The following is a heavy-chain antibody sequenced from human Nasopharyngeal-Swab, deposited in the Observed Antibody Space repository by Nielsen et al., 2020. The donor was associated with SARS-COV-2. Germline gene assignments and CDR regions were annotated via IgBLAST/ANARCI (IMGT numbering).Heavy chain of an antibody. V-gene: IGHV5-51*01. CDR1: GYSFTTKW. CDR3: ARLVVVVTAMEFYYFDY. J-gene: IGHJ4*02. Sequence: GGSLRLSCRTSGYSFTTKWIGWVRQMPGKGLEWVGSIYPGDSDTRYSPSFQGQVTISADKSISTAYLQWSSLKASDTAMYYCARLVVVVTAMEFYYFDYWGQGTLVTVSS. D-gene: IGHD2-21*02. CDR2: IYPGDSDT.